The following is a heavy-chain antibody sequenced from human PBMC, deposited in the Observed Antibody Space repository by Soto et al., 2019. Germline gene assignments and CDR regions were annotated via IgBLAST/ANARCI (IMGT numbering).Heavy chain of an antibody. D-gene: IGHD3-9*01. CDR3: ARDSPTTYDILTGYSLDGMDV. V-gene: IGHV3-53*01. CDR1: GFTVSSNY. J-gene: IGHJ6*04. CDR2: IYSGGST. Sequence: GGSLRLSCAASGFTVSSNYMSWVRQAPGKGLEWVSVIYSGGSTYYADSVKGRFTISRDNSKNTLYLQMNSLRAEDTAVYYCARDSPTTYDILTGYSLDGMDVWGKGTTV.